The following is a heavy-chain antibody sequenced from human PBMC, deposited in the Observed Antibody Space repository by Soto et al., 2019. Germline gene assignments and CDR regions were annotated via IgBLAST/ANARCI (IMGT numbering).Heavy chain of an antibody. D-gene: IGHD6-19*01. V-gene: IGHV3-23*01. CDR3: ARPAWYASGWNYFDV. CDR2: INGNGGTT. Sequence: PGGSLRLSCTASNFAFGTYAMAWVRQAPGKGLAWVATINGNGGTTYYADSVKGRFSVSRDNSKDTLFLQMSSLSPDDTAVYYCARPAWYASGWNYFDVWGRGTLVTVSS. J-gene: IGHJ4*01. CDR1: NFAFGTYA.